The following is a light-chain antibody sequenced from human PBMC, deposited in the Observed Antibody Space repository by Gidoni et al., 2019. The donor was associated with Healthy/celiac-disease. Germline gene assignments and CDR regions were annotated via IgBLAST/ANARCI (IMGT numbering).Light chain of an antibody. Sequence: IQMTHSPSSLSASVGDSVPIPCRASQSISSYLNWYQQKPGKAPKLLIYAASSLQSGVPSRFSGSGSGTDFTLTISSLQPEDFATYYCQQSDSTPYTFGEGTKVEIK. CDR3: QQSDSTPYT. CDR2: AAS. J-gene: IGKJ4*01. V-gene: IGKV1-39*01. CDR1: QSISSY.